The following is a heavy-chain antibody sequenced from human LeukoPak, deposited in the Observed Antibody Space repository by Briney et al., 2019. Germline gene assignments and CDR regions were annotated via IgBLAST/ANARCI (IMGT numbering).Heavy chain of an antibody. J-gene: IGHJ2*01. CDR1: GGSVSSGSYY. D-gene: IGHD3-10*01. CDR3: ARSGGWYFDL. CDR2: IYYSGST. Sequence: PSETLSLTCTVSGGSVSSGSYYWRWLRQPPGKGLEWIGYIYYSGSTNYNPSLKSRVTISVDTSKNQFSLKLSSVTAADTAVYYCARSGGWYFDLWGRGTLVTVSS. V-gene: IGHV4-61*01.